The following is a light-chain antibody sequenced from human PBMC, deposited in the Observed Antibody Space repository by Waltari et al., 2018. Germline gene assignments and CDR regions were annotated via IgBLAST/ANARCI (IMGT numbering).Light chain of an antibody. CDR1: SRDVGSYNL. Sequence: QSALTQPASVSGSPGQSITISCTGTSRDVGSYNLFSWYQHHPGKAPKLMLYEGSKRPSGVSNRFSGSKSGNTASLTISGLQAEDEADYYCCSYAGSNTYVFGTGTKVTVL. CDR3: CSYAGSNTYV. CDR2: EGS. V-gene: IGLV2-23*01. J-gene: IGLJ1*01.